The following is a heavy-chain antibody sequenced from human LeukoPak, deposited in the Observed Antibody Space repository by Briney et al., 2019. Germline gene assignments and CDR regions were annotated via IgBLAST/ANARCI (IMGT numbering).Heavy chain of an antibody. Sequence: SVKVSCKASGGTFSSYAISWVRQAPGQGLEWMGGIIPIFGTANYAQKFQGRVTITADESTSTAYMELSRLRSDDTAVYYCASELYSSSALGYWGQGTLVTVSS. V-gene: IGHV1-69*13. CDR1: GGTFSSYA. CDR3: ASELYSSSALGY. D-gene: IGHD6-6*01. CDR2: IIPIFGTA. J-gene: IGHJ4*02.